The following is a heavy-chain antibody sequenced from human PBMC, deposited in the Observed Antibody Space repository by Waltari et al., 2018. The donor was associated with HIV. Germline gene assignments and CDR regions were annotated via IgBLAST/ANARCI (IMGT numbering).Heavy chain of an antibody. V-gene: IGHV4-59*01. J-gene: IGHJ2*01. CDR2: IYYSGST. D-gene: IGHD4-17*01. Sequence: QVLLQESGPGLVQPSETLSLTCTVSGGSISNYYWNWIRQPPGKGLEWIGYIYYSGSTKYNPSLKSRVTISVDTSKNQFSLKLSSVTAADTAVYYCARGTYGDYVYWYFNLWGRGTLVTVSS. CDR1: GGSISNYY. CDR3: ARGTYGDYVYWYFNL.